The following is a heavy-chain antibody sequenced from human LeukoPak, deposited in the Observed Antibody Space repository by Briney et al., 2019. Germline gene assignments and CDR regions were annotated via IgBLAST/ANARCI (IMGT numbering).Heavy chain of an antibody. J-gene: IGHJ6*03. D-gene: IGHD3-3*01. CDR3: ARGPVTIFGVVMQNYYYYYMDV. V-gene: IGHV1-8*03. CDR2: MNPNSGNT. CDR1: GYTFTSYD. Sequence: VASVKVSCKASGYTFTSYDINWVRQATGQGLEWMGWMNPNSGNTGYAQKFQGRVTITRNTSISTAYMELSSLRSEDTAVYYCARGPVTIFGVVMQNYYYYYMDVWGKGTTVTVSS.